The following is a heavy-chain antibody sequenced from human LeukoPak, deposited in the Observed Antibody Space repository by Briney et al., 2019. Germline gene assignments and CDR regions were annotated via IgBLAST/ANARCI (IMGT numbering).Heavy chain of an antibody. CDR1: GFNFGIYG. D-gene: IGHD3-22*01. CDR3: ATYSSLNRREFQY. Sequence: GGSLRLSCAASGFNFGIYGMHWVRQAPGKGLGWVAVMWDDGTIENYVDSVKGRFTISRDNGKKTLYLQMNSLRAEDTAVYYCATYSSLNRREFQYWGQGTLLTVSS. J-gene: IGHJ1*01. CDR2: MWDDGTIE. V-gene: IGHV3-33*01.